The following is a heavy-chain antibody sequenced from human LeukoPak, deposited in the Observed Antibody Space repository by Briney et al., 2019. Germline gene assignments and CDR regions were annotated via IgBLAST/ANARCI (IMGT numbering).Heavy chain of an antibody. Sequence: PSETLSLTCTVSGGSISSGSYYWSWIRQPAGRGLEWIGRIYTSGSTNYNPSLKSRVTISVDTSKNQFSLKLSSVTAADTAVYHCARTRLYMSSSGFFDYWGRGTLVTVSS. CDR2: IYTSGST. V-gene: IGHV4-61*02. CDR1: GGSISSGSYY. CDR3: ARTRLYMSSSGFFDY. J-gene: IGHJ4*02. D-gene: IGHD6-6*01.